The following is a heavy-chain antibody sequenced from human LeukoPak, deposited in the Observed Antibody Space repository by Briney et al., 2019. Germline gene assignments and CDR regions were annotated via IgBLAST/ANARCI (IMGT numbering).Heavy chain of an antibody. CDR2: ISSSGSTI. CDR3: ARVYYDFWSGYYSDYYYGMDV. J-gene: IGHJ6*02. Sequence: GGSLRLSCAASGFTFSSYEMSWVRQAPGKGLEWVSYISSSGSTIYYADSVKGRFTISRDNAKNSLYLQMNSLRAEDTAVYYCARVYYDFWSGYYSDYYYGMDVWGQGTTVTVSS. CDR1: GFTFSSYE. V-gene: IGHV3-48*03. D-gene: IGHD3-3*01.